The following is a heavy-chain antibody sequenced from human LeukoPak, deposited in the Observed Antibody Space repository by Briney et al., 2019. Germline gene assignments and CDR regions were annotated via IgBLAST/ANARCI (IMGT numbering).Heavy chain of an antibody. Sequence: SETLSLTCTVSGGFISSYYWSWIRQPAGKGLEWIGRIYTSGTTNYNPSLKSPVTISIATSRNQFSLDLGSVTAADTAVYYCAREFTSWGQGTLVTVSS. CDR3: AREFTS. V-gene: IGHV4-4*07. CDR1: GGFISSYY. J-gene: IGHJ5*02. CDR2: IYTSGTT.